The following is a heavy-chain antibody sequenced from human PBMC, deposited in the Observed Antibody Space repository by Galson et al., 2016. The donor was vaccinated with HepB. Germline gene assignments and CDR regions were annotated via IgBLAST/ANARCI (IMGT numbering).Heavy chain of an antibody. CDR3: ARTTFTTWIDA. J-gene: IGHJ5*02. CDR2: GDKDGNS. CDR1: GDSSSRHF. V-gene: IGHV4-59*11. Sequence: ETLSLTCDVSGDSSSRHFWSWIRQSPGKGLEWIDYGDKDGNSNSNPSLKSRVTISVDTSKNQVSLSLGAVTAADTAVYFCARTTFTTWIDAWGQGTLVIVAS. D-gene: IGHD3-22*01.